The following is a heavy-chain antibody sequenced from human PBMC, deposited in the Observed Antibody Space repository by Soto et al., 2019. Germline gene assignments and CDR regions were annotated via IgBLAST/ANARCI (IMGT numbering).Heavy chain of an antibody. CDR1: GGSFSGYY. J-gene: IGHJ6*03. D-gene: IGHD6-6*01. Sequence: QVQLQQWGAGLLKPSETLSLTCAVYGGSFSGYYWSCIRQPPGKGLEWLGEINHSGSTNYNPSLKSRGTISVDTSKHQFSLQLSSVTAADTAVYYCARVRLYSTSSSAYYYYMDVWGKGTTVTVSS. CDR2: INHSGST. CDR3: ARVRLYSTSSSAYYYYMDV. V-gene: IGHV4-34*01.